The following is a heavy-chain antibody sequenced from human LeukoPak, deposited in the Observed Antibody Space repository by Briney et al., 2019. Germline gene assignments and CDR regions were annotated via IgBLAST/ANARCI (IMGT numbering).Heavy chain of an antibody. V-gene: IGHV3-43*02. Sequence: GGSLRLSCAASGFTFSSYAMSWVRQAPGKGLEWVSLISWDGGSTYYADSVKGRFTISRDNSKNSLYLQMNSLRTEDTALYYCAKDIVSGTMVRGVTFDYWGQGTLVTVSS. J-gene: IGHJ4*02. D-gene: IGHD3-10*01. CDR1: GFTFSSYA. CDR2: ISWDGGST. CDR3: AKDIVSGTMVRGVTFDY.